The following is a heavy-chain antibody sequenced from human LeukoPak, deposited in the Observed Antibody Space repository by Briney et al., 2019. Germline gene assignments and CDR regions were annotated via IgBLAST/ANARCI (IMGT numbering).Heavy chain of an antibody. CDR1: GFTFADYG. CDR3: ARVAGSGWLPIFNY. D-gene: IGHD6-19*01. Sequence: GGSLRLSCAASGFTFADYGMAWVRQTPGKGLEWVSGVNWSGGGTGYADSVKGRFTISRDNAKNSLCLQMNSLRAEDTAFYYCARVAGSGWLPIFNYWGQGTLVTVSS. CDR2: VNWSGGGT. V-gene: IGHV3-20*04. J-gene: IGHJ4*02.